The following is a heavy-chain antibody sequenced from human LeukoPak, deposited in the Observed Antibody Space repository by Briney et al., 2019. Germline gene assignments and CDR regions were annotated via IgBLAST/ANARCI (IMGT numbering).Heavy chain of an antibody. D-gene: IGHD1-26*01. CDR3: ARDDPYSGGYYGSFNY. V-gene: IGHV3-48*01. CDR1: GFTFSSYS. J-gene: IGHJ4*02. CDR2: ISSSSSTI. Sequence: GGSLRLSCSASGFTFSSYSMNWVRQAPGKGLEWVSYISSSSSTIYYADSVKGRFTISRDNAKNSLYLQMNSLRAEDTAVYYCARDDPYSGGYYGSFNYWGQGTLVTASS.